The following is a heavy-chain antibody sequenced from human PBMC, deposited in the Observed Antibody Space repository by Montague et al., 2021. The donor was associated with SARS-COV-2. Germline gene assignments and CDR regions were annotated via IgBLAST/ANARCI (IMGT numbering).Heavy chain of an antibody. CDR2: IYYSGSN. V-gene: IGHV4-39*01. Sequence: SETLSLTCTVSGGSISSSSYYWGWIRQPPGKGLEWIGSIYYSGSNYYNPSLQIRVTISVDTSKNQFSLKLSSVTAADTAVYYCARRVTGTTVHYYYYGMDVWGQGTTVTVSS. J-gene: IGHJ6*02. D-gene: IGHD1-20*01. CDR3: ARRVTGTTVHYYYYGMDV. CDR1: GGSISSSSYY.